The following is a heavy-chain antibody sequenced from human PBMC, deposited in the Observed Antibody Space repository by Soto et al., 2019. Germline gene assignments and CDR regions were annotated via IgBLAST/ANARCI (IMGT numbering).Heavy chain of an antibody. CDR2: INSDGSIT. V-gene: IGHV3-74*01. Sequence: EAQLEESGGGLVQPGGSLRLSCAASGFTFSLSWMHWVRQGPGNRPVWVSRINSDGSITTHADSVKGRFTISRDNAKKTLYLQMNSLIAADTAVYYCARDLENCGGECSSAFDIWGQGTMVTVSS. D-gene: IGHD2-21*01. CDR1: GFTFSLSW. CDR3: ARDLENCGGECSSAFDI. J-gene: IGHJ3*02.